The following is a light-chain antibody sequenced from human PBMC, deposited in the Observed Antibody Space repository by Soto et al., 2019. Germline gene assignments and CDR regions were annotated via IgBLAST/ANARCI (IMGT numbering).Light chain of an antibody. J-gene: IGKJ4*01. CDR2: GVS. CDR1: QSFAYTY. Sequence: EIVLTQSPGTVSLSPGERATLSCRAIQSFAYTYLAWYQQKPGQAPRLLIYGVSTRAAGISDRFSGSGSGTDFTLTISRLEPEDFAVYHCQQYGRSPLTFGGGTKVEIK. CDR3: QQYGRSPLT. V-gene: IGKV3-20*01.